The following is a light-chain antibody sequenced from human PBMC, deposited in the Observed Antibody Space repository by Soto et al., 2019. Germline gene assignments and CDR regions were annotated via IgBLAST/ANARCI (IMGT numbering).Light chain of an antibody. CDR2: DVS. CDR1: SSDIGAYNY. J-gene: IGLJ2*01. Sequence: QSALTQPPSASGSPGQSVTISCTGTSSDIGAYNYVSWYQQHPGKAPKLIIYDVSERPSGVPDRFSGSKSGNTASLTVSGLLAEDEDDYYCGSYAGSNQVLFGGGTKLTVL. V-gene: IGLV2-8*01. CDR3: GSYAGSNQVL.